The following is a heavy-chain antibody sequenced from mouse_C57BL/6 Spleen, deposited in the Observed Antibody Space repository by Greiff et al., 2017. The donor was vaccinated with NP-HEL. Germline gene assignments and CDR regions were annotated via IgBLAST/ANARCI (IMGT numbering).Heavy chain of an antibody. CDR1: GYTFTSYW. D-gene: IGHD2-5*01. V-gene: IGHV1-69*01. J-gene: IGHJ4*01. Sequence: VQLQQPGAELVMPGASVKLSCKASGYTFTSYWMHWVKQRPGQGLEWIGEIDPSDSYTNYNQKFKGKSTLTVDKSSSTAYMQLSSLTSEDSAVYYCARSWSNYVGYAMDYWGQGTSVTVSS. CDR3: ARSWSNYVGYAMDY. CDR2: IDPSDSYT.